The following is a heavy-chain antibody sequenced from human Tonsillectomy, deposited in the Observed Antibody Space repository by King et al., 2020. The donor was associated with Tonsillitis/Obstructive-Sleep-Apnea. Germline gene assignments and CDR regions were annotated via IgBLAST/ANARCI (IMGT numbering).Heavy chain of an antibody. CDR1: GFTFTNYA. CDR3: ARDRPAYCGGDCYSFNAFDI. J-gene: IGHJ3*02. Sequence: VQLVESGGGVVQPGRSLRLSCAASGFTFTNYAMYWVRQAPGKGLEWVAVIFNDGSNKYYADSVRGRFTISRDNSKNTLYLQMNSLRAEDTAVYYCARDRPAYCGGDCYSFNAFDIWGQRTMVTVSS. V-gene: IGHV3-30*04. CDR2: IFNDGSNK. D-gene: IGHD2-21*01.